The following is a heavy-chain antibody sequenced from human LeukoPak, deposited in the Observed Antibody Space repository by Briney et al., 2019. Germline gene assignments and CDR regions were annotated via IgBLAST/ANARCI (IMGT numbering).Heavy chain of an antibody. Sequence: ASVKVSCKAPGYTFTGYYMHWVRQAPGQGLEWMGWINPNSGGTNYAQKFQGRVTMTRDTSISTAYMELSRLRSDDTAVYYCARVAATVTWVDYWGQGTLVTVSS. CDR3: ARVAATVTWVDY. D-gene: IGHD4-17*01. CDR1: GYTFTGYY. CDR2: INPNSGGT. V-gene: IGHV1-2*02. J-gene: IGHJ4*02.